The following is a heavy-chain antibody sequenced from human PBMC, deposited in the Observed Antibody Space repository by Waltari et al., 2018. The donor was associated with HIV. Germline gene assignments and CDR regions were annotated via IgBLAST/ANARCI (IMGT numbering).Heavy chain of an antibody. CDR3: AREIVGATSRHDY. D-gene: IGHD1-26*01. V-gene: IGHV4-61*02. J-gene: IGHJ4*02. Sequence: QVQLQESGPGLVKPSQTLSLTCTVSGGSISSGSYYWSWIRQPAGKGLEWIGSIYTSGSTNYNPSLKSRVTISVDTSKNQFSLKLSSVTAADTAVYYCAREIVGATSRHDYWGQGTLVTVSS. CDR2: IYTSGST. CDR1: GGSISSGSYY.